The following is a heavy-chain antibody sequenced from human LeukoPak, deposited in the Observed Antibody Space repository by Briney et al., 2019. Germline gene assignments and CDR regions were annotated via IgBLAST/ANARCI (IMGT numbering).Heavy chain of an antibody. Sequence: GGSLRLSCAASGFTFSSYSMNWVRQAPGKGLEWVSSISSSSSYIYYADSVKGRFTISRDNAKNSLYLQMNSLRAEDTALYYCARDSGQGYDILTGYYHYFDYWGQGTLVTVSS. CDR2: ISSSSSYI. CDR1: GFTFSSYS. D-gene: IGHD3-9*01. CDR3: ARDSGQGYDILTGYYHYFDY. V-gene: IGHV3-21*04. J-gene: IGHJ4*02.